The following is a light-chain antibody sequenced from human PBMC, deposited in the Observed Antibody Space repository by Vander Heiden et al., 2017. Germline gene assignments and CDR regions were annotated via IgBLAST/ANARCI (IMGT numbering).Light chain of an antibody. V-gene: IGKV3-11*01. CDR3: QQRSNWPPT. CDR1: QSVSSY. J-gene: IGKJ4*01. Sequence: VLTQSLATLSLSPGERATIPCRASQSVSSYLAWYQQKPGQAPRLLIYDAANRATGIPARFSGSGSGTDFTLTISSLEPEDFAVYYCQQRSNWPPTFGGGTKVEIK. CDR2: DAA.